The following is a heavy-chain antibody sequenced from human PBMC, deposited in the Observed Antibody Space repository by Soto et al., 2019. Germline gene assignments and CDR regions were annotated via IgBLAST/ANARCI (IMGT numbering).Heavy chain of an antibody. V-gene: IGHV3-64*01. J-gene: IGHJ6*03. Sequence: EVQLVESGGGLVQPGGSLRLSCAASGFTFSSYAMHWVRQAPGKGLEYVSAISSNGGSTYYANSVKGRFTISRDNSKNTLYLQMGSLRAEDMAVYYCARKCLPALGDMDVWGKGTTVTVSS. CDR1: GFTFSSYA. CDR3: ARKCLPALGDMDV. CDR2: ISSNGGST.